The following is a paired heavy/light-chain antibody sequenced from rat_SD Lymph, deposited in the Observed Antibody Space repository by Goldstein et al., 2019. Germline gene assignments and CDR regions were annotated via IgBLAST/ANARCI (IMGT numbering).Light chain of an antibody. CDR3: LQHNSYPPT. Sequence: NTVMTQSPTSMFTSVGDRVTMSCKASQNVGINVGWYQQKTGQSPKRLIYWASNRDTGVPDRFTGSGSGTDFTLTISNMQAEDPAIYYCLQHNSYPPTFGGGTKLELK. J-gene: IGKJ1*01. CDR2: WAS. CDR1: QNVGIN. V-gene: IGKV6S4*01.
Heavy chain of an antibody. Sequence: EVQLVESGGVLVQPGRSMKLSCAASGFTFSSFPMAWVRQAPTKGLEWVATISTSGGSTYYRDSVKGRFTISRDNAKSTLYLQMDSLRSEDTATYYCTTDLDNWFAYWGQGTLVTVSS. CDR2: ISTSGGST. CDR1: GFTFSSFP. V-gene: IGHV5-46*01. CDR3: TTDLDNWFAY. J-gene: IGHJ3*01.